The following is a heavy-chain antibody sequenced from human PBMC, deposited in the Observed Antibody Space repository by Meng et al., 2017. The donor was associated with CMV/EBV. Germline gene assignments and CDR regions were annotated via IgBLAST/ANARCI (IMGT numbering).Heavy chain of an antibody. CDR3: ARVATMVRGVIDY. D-gene: IGHD3-10*01. Sequence: GRSLKISCAASGFTVSSNYMSWVRQAPGKGLEWVSVIYSGGSTYYPDSVKGRFTISRDNSKNTLYLQMNSLRAEDTAVYYCARVATMVRGVIDYWGQGTLVTVSS. CDR1: GFTVSSNY. V-gene: IGHV3-53*01. J-gene: IGHJ4*02. CDR2: IYSGGST.